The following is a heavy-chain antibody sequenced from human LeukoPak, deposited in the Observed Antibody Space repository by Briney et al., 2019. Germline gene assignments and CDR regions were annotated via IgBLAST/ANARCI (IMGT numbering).Heavy chain of an antibody. V-gene: IGHV4-4*07. CDR2: IYTSGST. CDR1: GGSISSYY. Sequence: SETLSLTCTVSGGSISSYYWCRIRQPPGKGLEWIGRIYTSGSTNYNPSLKSRVTMSVDTSKNQFSLKLSSVTAADTAVYYCARDGVVITTSYYYYYYMDVWGKGTTVTVSS. J-gene: IGHJ6*03. CDR3: ARDGVVITTSYYYYYYMDV. D-gene: IGHD3-22*01.